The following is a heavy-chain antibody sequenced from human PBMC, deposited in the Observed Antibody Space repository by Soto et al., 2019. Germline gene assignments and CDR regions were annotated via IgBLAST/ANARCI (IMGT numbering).Heavy chain of an antibody. D-gene: IGHD6-13*01. Sequence: QVQLVESGGGVVQPGRSLRLSCAASGFTFSNYAMHWVRQAPGKELEWVAVVASDGYNKYYVDSVKGRFTISRDNSKNTLYLEMNSLKADETAVYYCAKDPAAADGTGYFQHWGQGTPVIVSS. J-gene: IGHJ1*01. CDR3: AKDPAAADGTGYFQH. V-gene: IGHV3-30-3*01. CDR1: GFTFSNYA. CDR2: VASDGYNK.